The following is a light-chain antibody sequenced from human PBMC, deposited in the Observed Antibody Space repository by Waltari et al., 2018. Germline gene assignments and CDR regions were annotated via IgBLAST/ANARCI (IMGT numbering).Light chain of an antibody. CDR2: DAS. J-gene: IGKJ4*01. CDR1: QSVSSY. CDR3: QQRSNWPKVT. V-gene: IGKV3-11*01. Sequence: DIVLTQSPAPLSLSPGERATLSCRASQSVSSYLAWYQQKPGQAPRLLIYDASNRATGIPARFSGSGSGTDFTLTISSLEPEDFAVYYCQQRSNWPKVTFGGGTKVEIK.